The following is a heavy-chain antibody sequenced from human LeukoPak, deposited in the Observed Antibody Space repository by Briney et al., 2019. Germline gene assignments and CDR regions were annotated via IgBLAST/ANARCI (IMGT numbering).Heavy chain of an antibody. CDR2: ISSSSTI. V-gene: IGHV3-48*01. CDR3: ARVPKYYYDSSGYYSDY. CDR1: GFTFSSYS. D-gene: IGHD3-22*01. J-gene: IGHJ4*02. Sequence: TGGSLRLSCAASGFTFSSYSMNWVRQAPGKGLEWVSYISSSSTIYYADSVKGRFTISRDNAKNSLYLQMNSLRAEDTAVYYCARVPKYYYDSSGYYSDYWGQGTLVTVSS.